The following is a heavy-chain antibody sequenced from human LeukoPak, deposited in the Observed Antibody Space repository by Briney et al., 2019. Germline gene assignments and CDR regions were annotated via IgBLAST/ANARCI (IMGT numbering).Heavy chain of an antibody. V-gene: IGHV1-2*02. CDR3: ARGRRGDFWSGYYDY. CDR1: GYTFTGYY. Sequence: ASVKVSCKSSGYTFTGYYMHWVRQAPGQGLEWMGWINPNSGGINYAQKFQGRVTMTRDTSIRTAYMELSRLRSDDTAVYYCARGRRGDFWSGYYDYWGQGTLVTVSS. D-gene: IGHD3-3*01. CDR2: INPNSGGI. J-gene: IGHJ4*02.